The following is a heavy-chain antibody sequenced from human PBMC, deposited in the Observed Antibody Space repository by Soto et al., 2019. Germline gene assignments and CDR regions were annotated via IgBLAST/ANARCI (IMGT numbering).Heavy chain of an antibody. CDR2: INHSGST. J-gene: IGHJ5*02. CDR3: ARGSDYGDYLNWFDP. V-gene: IGHV4-34*01. D-gene: IGHD4-17*01. Sequence: SETLSLTCAVYGGSFSGYYWSWIRQPPGKGLEWIGEINHSGSTNYNPSLKSRVTISIDTSKNQFSLKLSSVTAADTAVYYCARGSDYGDYLNWFDPWGQGTLVTVSS. CDR1: GGSFSGYY.